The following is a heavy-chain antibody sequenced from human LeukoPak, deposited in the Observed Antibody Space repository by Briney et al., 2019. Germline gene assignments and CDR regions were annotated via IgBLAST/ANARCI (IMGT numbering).Heavy chain of an antibody. CDR3: AKDGEYYYDSSGYYRLQRLNYFDY. CDR2: ISGSGGST. Sequence: GGSLRLSCAASGFTFSSYAMSWVRQAPGKGLDWGSAISGSGGSTYYADSVKGRFTISRDNSKNTLYLQMNSLRAEDTAVYYCAKDGEYYYDSSGYYRLQRLNYFDYWGQGALVTVSS. J-gene: IGHJ4*02. D-gene: IGHD3-22*01. V-gene: IGHV3-23*01. CDR1: GFTFSSYA.